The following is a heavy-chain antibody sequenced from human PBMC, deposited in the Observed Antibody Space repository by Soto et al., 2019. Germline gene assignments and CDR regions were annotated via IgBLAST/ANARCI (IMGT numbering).Heavy chain of an antibody. V-gene: IGHV1-18*01. CDR1: GYTFTTYG. J-gene: IGHJ6*02. CDR3: AREGEMPYYYYGLDV. Sequence: QVQLVQSGAEVRKPGASVKVSCKASGYTFTTYGISWVRQAPGQGLEWMGWISGYNGHTKYAQKFQGRVTMTTDTSPXTVYMALRSLRSDDTAVYYCAREGEMPYYYYGLDVWGQGTTVTVSS. D-gene: IGHD3-16*01. CDR2: ISGYNGHT.